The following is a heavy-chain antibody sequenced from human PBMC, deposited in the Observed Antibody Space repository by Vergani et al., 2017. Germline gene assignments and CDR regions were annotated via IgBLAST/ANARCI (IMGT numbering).Heavy chain of an antibody. J-gene: IGHJ4*02. CDR2: IYYSVST. D-gene: IGHD6-13*01. Sequence: QVQLQESVPGLVKPSETLSLTCTVSGGSISSYYWSWIRQPPGKGLEWIGDIYYSVSTNYNPYLKCRVTTSVDTSKNQFSLKRSSVTAAETAVYYCARAPIAALYYCDYWGQGTLVTVSS. V-gene: IGHV4-59*01. CDR3: ARAPIAALYYCDY. CDR1: GGSISSYY.